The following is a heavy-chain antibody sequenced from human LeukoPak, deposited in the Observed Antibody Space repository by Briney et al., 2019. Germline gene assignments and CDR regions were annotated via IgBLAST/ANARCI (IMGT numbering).Heavy chain of an antibody. CDR1: GGSISSGGYY. CDR3: ATGYCSGGSCYGGSSPPFDY. J-gene: IGHJ4*02. D-gene: IGHD2-15*01. V-gene: IGHV4-31*03. CDR2: VYYSGST. Sequence: SETLSLTCTVSGGSISSGGYYWSWIRQYPGKGLEWIGYVYYSGSTYYNPSLKSRVTISVDTSKNQFSLKLSSVTAADTAVYYCATGYCSGGSCYGGSSPPFDYWGQGTLVTVSS.